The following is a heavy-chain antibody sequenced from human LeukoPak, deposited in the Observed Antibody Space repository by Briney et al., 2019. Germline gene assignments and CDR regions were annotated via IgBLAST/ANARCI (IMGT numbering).Heavy chain of an antibody. CDR1: GFTVSSDY. D-gene: IGHD1-26*01. J-gene: IGHJ4*02. V-gene: IGHV3-30*18. Sequence: GGSLRLSCAASGFTVSSDYMTWVRQAPGKGLEWVAVISYDGSNKYYADSVKGRFTISRDNSKNTLYLQMNSLRAEDTAVYYCAKDRDGSYRAPFDYWGQGTLVTVSS. CDR3: AKDRDGSYRAPFDY. CDR2: ISYDGSNK.